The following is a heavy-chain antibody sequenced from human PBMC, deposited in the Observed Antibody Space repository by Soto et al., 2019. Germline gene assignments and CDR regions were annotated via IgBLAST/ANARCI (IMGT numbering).Heavy chain of an antibody. CDR1: GFTFSDYA. J-gene: IGHJ2*01. V-gene: IGHV3-23*01. D-gene: IGHD3-16*01. CDR2: ISATGGNI. Sequence: GSLSLSCVASGFTFSDYAMTWVRQAPGKGLEWVATISATGGNIEYTDSLKGRFTISRDNSKNTLYLQLNGLTSDDTAVHYCAKVAGGLGYFDLWGRGTLVTVSS. CDR3: AKVAGGLGYFDL.